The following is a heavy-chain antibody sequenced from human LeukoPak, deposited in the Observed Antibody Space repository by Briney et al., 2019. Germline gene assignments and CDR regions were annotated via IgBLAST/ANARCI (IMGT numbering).Heavy chain of an antibody. CDR1: GYTLTELS. V-gene: IGHV1-24*01. J-gene: IGHJ4*02. D-gene: IGHD5-18*01. CDR3: ARDSAPGDTYGLLGIDS. Sequence: ASVKVSCKVSGYTLTELSMHWVRQAPGKGLEWMGGFDPEDGETIYAQKFQGRVTMTEDTSTDTAYMELSRLRSDDTAVYYCARDSAPGDTYGLLGIDSWGQGTLVTVSS. CDR2: FDPEDGET.